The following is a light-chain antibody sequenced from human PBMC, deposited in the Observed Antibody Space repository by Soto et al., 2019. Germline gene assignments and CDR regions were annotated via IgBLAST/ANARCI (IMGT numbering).Light chain of an antibody. CDR1: SDDIGAYDY. V-gene: IGLV2-14*01. Sequence: QSALTQPSSVSASPGQSISISCTGTSDDIGAYDYVSWYQQHPGKAPKLMIYEVSNRPSGVSNRFSGSKSGNTASLTISGLQAEDEADYYCSSYTSSSTHNYVFGTGTKLTVL. CDR2: EVS. J-gene: IGLJ1*01. CDR3: SSYTSSSTHNYV.